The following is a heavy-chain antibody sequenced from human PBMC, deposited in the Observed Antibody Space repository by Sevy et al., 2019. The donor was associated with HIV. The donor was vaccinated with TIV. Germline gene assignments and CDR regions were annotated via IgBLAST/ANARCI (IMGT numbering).Heavy chain of an antibody. CDR2: ISYAGDNK. J-gene: IGHJ6*02. V-gene: IGHV3-30*18. CDR1: GFAFSDYA. CDR3: AKAHADCSGGTCYTAHYYYDMDV. D-gene: IGHD2-15*01. Sequence: GGSLRLSCAASGFAFSDYAMNWVRQAPGKGLEWVAAISYAGDNKYFADSVKGRFTVSKDNSKNTLYLEMNRLRAEDRAVYYCAKAHADCSGGTCYTAHYYYDMDVWGRWATVTVSS.